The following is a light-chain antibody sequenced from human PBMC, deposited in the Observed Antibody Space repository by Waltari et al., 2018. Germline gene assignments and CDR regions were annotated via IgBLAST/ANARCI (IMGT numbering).Light chain of an antibody. J-gene: IGLJ2*01. V-gene: IGLV3-21*04. CDR1: NIGSKS. CDR2: NDR. CDR3: QVWDSTSKVL. Sequence: YELTQPRSVSVSPGQTARITCGGDNIGSKSVHWYQQKSPEAPVVVIYNDRERPSEIPQRFSGSKSGNIATLTISGVEAGDESDYYCQVWDSTSKVLFGGGTRLTVL.